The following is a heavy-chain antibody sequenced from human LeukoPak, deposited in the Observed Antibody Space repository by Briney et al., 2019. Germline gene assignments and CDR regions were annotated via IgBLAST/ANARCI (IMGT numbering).Heavy chain of an antibody. CDR3: AGEAVAGHYYYYYGMDV. CDR1: GFTFSSYA. CDR2: ISGSGGST. V-gene: IGHV3-23*01. Sequence: PGGSLRLSCAASGFTFSSYAMSWVRQAPGKGLEWVSAISGSGGSTYYADSVKGRFTISRDNAKNSLYLQMDSLRAEDTAVYYCAGEAVAGHYYYYYGMDVWGQGTTVTVSS. D-gene: IGHD6-19*01. J-gene: IGHJ6*02.